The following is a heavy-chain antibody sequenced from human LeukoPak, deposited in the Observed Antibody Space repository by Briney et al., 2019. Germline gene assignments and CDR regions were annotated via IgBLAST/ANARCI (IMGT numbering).Heavy chain of an antibody. D-gene: IGHD3-22*01. J-gene: IGHJ4*02. CDR3: ARGEVVNPSYFDY. V-gene: IGHV4-34*01. CDR1: GGSFSGYY. CDR2: INHSGST. Sequence: SETLSLTCAVYGGSFSGYYWSWIRQPPGKGLEWIGEINHSGSTNYNPSLKSRVTISVDTSKNQFSLKLSSVTAADMAVYYCARGEVVNPSYFDYWGQGTLVTVSS.